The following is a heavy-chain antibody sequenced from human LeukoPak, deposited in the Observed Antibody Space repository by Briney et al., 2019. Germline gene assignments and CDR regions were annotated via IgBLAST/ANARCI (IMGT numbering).Heavy chain of an antibody. CDR3: ARHGHCSGGSCYWDY. V-gene: IGHV4-59*08. CDR1: GGSISPYY. CDR2: TYYSGST. J-gene: IGHJ4*02. Sequence: ASETLSLTCTVSGGSISPYYWSWIRKPPGKGLEWNAYTYYSGSTNYNPSLKSRVTISVDTSKNLFSLKRSSVTAADTAVYYCARHGHCSGGSCYWDYWGQGTLVTVSS. D-gene: IGHD2-15*01.